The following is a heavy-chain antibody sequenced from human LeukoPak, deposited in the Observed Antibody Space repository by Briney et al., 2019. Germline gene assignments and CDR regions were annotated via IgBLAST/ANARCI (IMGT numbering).Heavy chain of an antibody. CDR2: IHHSGST. D-gene: IGHD3-16*01. V-gene: IGHV4-38-2*01. J-gene: IGHJ4*02. Sequence: SETLSLTCAVSGYSISSGYYWGWIRQPPGKGLEWIGSIHHSGSTYYNPSLKSRVTISVDTSKNQFSLKLSSVTAADTAVYYCARHGGRYAGLSYFDYWGQGTLVTVSS. CDR1: GYSISSGYY. CDR3: ARHGGRYAGLSYFDY.